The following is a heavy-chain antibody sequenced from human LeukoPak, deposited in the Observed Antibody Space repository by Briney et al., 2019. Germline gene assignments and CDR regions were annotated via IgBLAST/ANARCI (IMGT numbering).Heavy chain of an antibody. CDR1: GGSFSGYY. CDR2: INHSGGT. D-gene: IGHD3-9*01. V-gene: IGHV4-34*01. CDR3: ARGGRFILTGYRAFDI. Sequence: ASETLSLTCAVYGGSFSGYYWSWIRQPPGKGLEWIGEINHSGGTNYNPSLRSRGTISVDTSKNQFSLKLSSVTAADTAVYYCARGGRFILTGYRAFDIWGQGTMDPVSS. J-gene: IGHJ3*02.